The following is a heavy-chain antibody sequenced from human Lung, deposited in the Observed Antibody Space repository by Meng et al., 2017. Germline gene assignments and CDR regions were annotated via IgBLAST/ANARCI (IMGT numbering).Heavy chain of an antibody. Sequence: EVQLGEAGGGLVQPGGSLKLSRAVSGVSFSDSDIHWVRQASGKGLEWVGRIGGRPKSYAAAYAAPVRGRFTISRDDSRNTAYLQMNSLKTEDSAVYYCTIYIRGHIWGQGTMVTVSS. D-gene: IGHD6-19*01. CDR3: TIYIRGHI. CDR1: GVSFSDSD. V-gene: IGHV3-73*01. CDR2: IGGRPKSYAA. J-gene: IGHJ3*02.